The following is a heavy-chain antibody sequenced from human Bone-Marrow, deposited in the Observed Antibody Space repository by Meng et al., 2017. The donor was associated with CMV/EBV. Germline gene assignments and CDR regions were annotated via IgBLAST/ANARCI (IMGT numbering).Heavy chain of an antibody. CDR1: GGSFSGYY. J-gene: IGHJ4*02. CDR2: INHSGST. V-gene: IGHV4-34*01. D-gene: IGHD3-3*01. CDR3: ARGQTVGGDFWSGKDFDY. Sequence: GSLRLSCAVYGGSFSGYYWSWIRQPPGKGLEWIGEINHSGSTNYNPSLKSRVTISVDTSKNQFSLKLSSVTAADTAVYYCARGQTVGGDFWSGKDFDYCGQGTLVTVSS.